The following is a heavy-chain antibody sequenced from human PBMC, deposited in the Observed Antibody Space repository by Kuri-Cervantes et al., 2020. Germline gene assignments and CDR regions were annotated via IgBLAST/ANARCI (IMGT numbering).Heavy chain of an antibody. CDR3: AREKRGYYDSSGYHPCDY. J-gene: IGHJ4*02. CDR1: GYTFTGYY. D-gene: IGHD3-22*01. CDR2: INPNSGGT. Sequence: ASVKVSCKASGYTFTGYYMHWVRRAPGQGLEWMGWINPNSGGTNYAQKFQGRVTMTRDTSISTAYMELSRLRSDDTAVYYCAREKRGYYDSSGYHPCDYWGQGTLVTVSS. V-gene: IGHV1-2*02.